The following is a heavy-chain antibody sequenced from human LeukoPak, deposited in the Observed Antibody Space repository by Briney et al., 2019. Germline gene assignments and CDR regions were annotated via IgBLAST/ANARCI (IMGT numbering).Heavy chain of an antibody. V-gene: IGHV3-23*01. CDR2: ISASGGST. CDR1: GFSFSTYW. J-gene: IGHJ4*02. Sequence: GGSLRLSCAASGFSFSTYWMHWVRQAPGKGLVWVSAISASGGSTDYADSVKGRFTISRDNSKNTLYLQMNSLRAEDTAVYYCAKNQRYGYDSLDYWGQGTLGTGSS. D-gene: IGHD5-12*01. CDR3: AKNQRYGYDSLDY.